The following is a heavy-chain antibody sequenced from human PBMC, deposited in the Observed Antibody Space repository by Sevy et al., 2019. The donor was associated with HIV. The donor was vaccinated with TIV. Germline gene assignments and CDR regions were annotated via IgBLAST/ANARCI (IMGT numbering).Heavy chain of an antibody. CDR3: ASVAAY. J-gene: IGHJ4*02. CDR1: GYSISSGYQ. CDR2: IYHSGST. Sequence: SETLSLTCAVSGYSISSGYQWGWIRQPPGKGLEWIGTIYHSGSTYYNPSLKSRVTISVDTSKNQFSLKLNSMTAADTAVYFCASVAAYWGQGILVTVSS. V-gene: IGHV4-38-2*01. D-gene: IGHD6-25*01.